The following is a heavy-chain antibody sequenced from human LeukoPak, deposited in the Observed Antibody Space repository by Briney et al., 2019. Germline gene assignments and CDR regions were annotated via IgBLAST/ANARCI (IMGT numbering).Heavy chain of an antibody. CDR1: GGTFSIYG. CDR3: VRDGSYYDSRGYYYLY. D-gene: IGHD3-22*01. J-gene: IGHJ4*02. CDR2: ITPMFGTA. V-gene: IGHV1-69*01. Sequence: SVKVSCKASGGTFSIYGISWVRQAPGQGLEWMGGITPMFGTANYTQKFQGRDTITADESTSTAYMELSSLRSEDTAVYYCVRDGSYYDSRGYYYLYWGQGTLVTVSS.